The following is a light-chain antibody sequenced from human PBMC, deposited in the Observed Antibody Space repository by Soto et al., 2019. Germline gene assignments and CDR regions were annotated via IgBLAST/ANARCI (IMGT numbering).Light chain of an antibody. V-gene: IGLV1-51*01. CDR3: ASWDTDLDGFV. CDR1: SSNIPYQF. Sequence: QSVLAQSPSVSAAPGQTVSISCSGGSSNIPYQFVSWYQQFPGIAPTLLIYDNTRRPSGVPDRFSATKSGPSATLDIAGLQTADEAVYYCASWDTDLDGFVFGPGTKVPVL. CDR2: DNT. J-gene: IGLJ1*01.